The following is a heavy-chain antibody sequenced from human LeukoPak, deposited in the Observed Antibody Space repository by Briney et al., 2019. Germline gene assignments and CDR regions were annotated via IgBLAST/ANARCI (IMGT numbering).Heavy chain of an antibody. CDR3: ASAMWWSQSTCPDY. Sequence: GGSLRLSCAASGFTFSNVWRGWVRQAPGKGVERVGRIRKATEGGATDYAAPVQGRFTISRDDSSNTLYLQMNSLKTEDTAVYFCASAMWWSQSTCPDYWGQGTLVTVSS. V-gene: IGHV3-15*01. CDR1: GFTFSNVW. D-gene: IGHD2-21*01. CDR2: IRKATEGGAT. J-gene: IGHJ4*02.